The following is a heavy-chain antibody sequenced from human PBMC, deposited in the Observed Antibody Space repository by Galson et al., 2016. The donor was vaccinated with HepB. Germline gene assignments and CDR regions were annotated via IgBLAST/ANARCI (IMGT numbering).Heavy chain of an antibody. V-gene: IGHV1-18*01. CDR3: AKSDYYGSAGEYDF. D-gene: IGHD3-10*01. J-gene: IGHJ4*02. Sequence: SCKASGYTFSTSGITWVRQAPGQGLEWMGWISVYNGNTNYAQNLQGRLTMTTDTSTSSAYMELRSLRSDDTAVYYCAKSDYYGSAGEYDFWGQGTLVTVSS. CDR1: GYTFSTSG. CDR2: ISVYNGNT.